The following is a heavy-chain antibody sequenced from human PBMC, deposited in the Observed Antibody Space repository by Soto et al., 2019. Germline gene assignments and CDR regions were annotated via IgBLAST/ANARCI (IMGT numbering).Heavy chain of an antibody. CDR1: GGSISSYY. CDR2: IYYSGST. CDR3: EWGDTIPEHFDY. J-gene: IGHJ4*02. Sequence: SETLSLTCTVSGGSISSYYWSWIRHPPGKGLEWIGYIYYSGSTNYNPSLKSRVTISVDTSKNQFSLKLSSVTAAETDVYYCEWGDTIPEHFDYWGQGTLATVSA. D-gene: IGHD5-18*01. V-gene: IGHV4-59*01.